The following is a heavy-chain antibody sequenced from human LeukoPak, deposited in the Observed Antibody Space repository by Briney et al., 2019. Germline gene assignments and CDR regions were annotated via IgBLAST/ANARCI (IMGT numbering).Heavy chain of an antibody. CDR2: INGDGSTL. J-gene: IGHJ4*02. Sequence: GGPLRLSCAASGFIFSRYWMHWVRQAPGKGLVWVSRINGDGSTLSYADSVERRLTISRDNAKNTLYLQMNSLRAEGTAVYYCVRDFGESSGSYFDYWGPGTLVTVSS. V-gene: IGHV3-74*01. CDR3: VRDFGESSGSYFDY. CDR1: GFIFSRYW. D-gene: IGHD3-22*01.